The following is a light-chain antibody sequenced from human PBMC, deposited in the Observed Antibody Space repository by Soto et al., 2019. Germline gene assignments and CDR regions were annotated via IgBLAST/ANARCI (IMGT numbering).Light chain of an antibody. CDR2: EVS. CDR3: SSYAGTNTPYA. V-gene: IGLV2-8*01. CDR1: SSDVGGYYY. J-gene: IGLJ1*01. Sequence: QSVLIQPPSVSGSPGQSVTISCTGTSSDVGGYYYVSWYQQHPGTAPKLMIYEVSTRPSGVPDRFSGSKSGNTASMTVSGLQAEDEADYYCSSYAGTNTPYAFGTGTRSPS.